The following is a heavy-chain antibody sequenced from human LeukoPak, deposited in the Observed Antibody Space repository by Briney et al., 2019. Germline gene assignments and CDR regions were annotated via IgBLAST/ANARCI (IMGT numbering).Heavy chain of an antibody. CDR1: GYSFTSYW. V-gene: IGHV5-51*01. CDR3: ASYPVVRGVTPWEAFDI. J-gene: IGHJ3*02. Sequence: GESLKISCKGSGYSFTSYWIGWVRQMPGKGLEWMGIIYPGDSDTRYSPSFQGQVTISADKSISTAYLQWSSLKASDTAMYYCASYPVVRGVTPWEAFDIWGQGTMVTVSS. D-gene: IGHD3-10*01. CDR2: IYPGDSDT.